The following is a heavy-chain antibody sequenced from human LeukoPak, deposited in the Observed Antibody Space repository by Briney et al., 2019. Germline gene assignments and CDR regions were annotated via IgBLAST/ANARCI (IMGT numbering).Heavy chain of an antibody. D-gene: IGHD6-19*01. J-gene: IGHJ6*03. Sequence: GGSLRLSCAASGFTFSSYAMHWVRQAPGKGLEWVAVISYDGSNKYYADSVKGRFTISRDNSKNTLYLQMNSLRAEDTAVYYCASLDLIAVAGTEYYYYYMDVWGKGTTVTVSS. CDR3: ASLDLIAVAGTEYYYYYMDV. CDR2: ISYDGSNK. V-gene: IGHV3-30*04. CDR1: GFTFSSYA.